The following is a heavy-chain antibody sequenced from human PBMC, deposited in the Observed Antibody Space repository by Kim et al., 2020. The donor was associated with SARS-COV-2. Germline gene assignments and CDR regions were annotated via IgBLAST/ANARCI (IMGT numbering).Heavy chain of an antibody. CDR1: GFTFSSYG. J-gene: IGHJ6*02. Sequence: GGSLRLSCEASGFTFSSYGMHWVRQAPGKGLEWVAVISYDGSNKYYADSVKGRFTISRDNSKNTLYLQMNSLRAEDTAVYYCAKDMYYDFWSGYSADVWGQGTRVPVS. V-gene: IGHV3-30*18. D-gene: IGHD3-3*01. CDR2: ISYDGSNK. CDR3: AKDMYYDFWSGYSADV.